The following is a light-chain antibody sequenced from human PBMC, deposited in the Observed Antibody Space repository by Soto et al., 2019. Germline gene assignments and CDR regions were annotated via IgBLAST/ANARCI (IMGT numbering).Light chain of an antibody. J-gene: IGLJ2*01. CDR2: HDS. CDR1: RIGTES. CDR3: QVWDTTINHVL. Sequence: SYELTQPPSVSVAPGQTARITCGGTRIGTESVHWYQQKPRQAPVLVVYHDSDRPSGIPERFSGSTSGNTATLTLRRVEAGDEADYYCQVWDTTINHVLFGGGTKVTVL. V-gene: IGLV3-21*02.